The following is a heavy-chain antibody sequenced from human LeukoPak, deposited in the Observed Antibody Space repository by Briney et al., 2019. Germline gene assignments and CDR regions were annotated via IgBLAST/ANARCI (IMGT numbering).Heavy chain of an antibody. CDR2: IIPIFGTA. J-gene: IGHJ4*02. CDR1: GYTFTGYY. V-gene: IGHV1-69*13. CDR3: ARDPEPYYYDSSGKS. D-gene: IGHD3-22*01. Sequence: GASVKVSCKASGYTFTGYYMHWVRQAPGQGLEWMEGIIPIFGTANYAQKFQGRVTITADESTSTAYMELSSLRSEDTAVYYCARDPEPYYYDSSGKSWGQGTLVTVSS.